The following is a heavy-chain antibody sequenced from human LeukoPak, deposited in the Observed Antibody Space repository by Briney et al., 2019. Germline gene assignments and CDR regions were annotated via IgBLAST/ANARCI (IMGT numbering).Heavy chain of an antibody. CDR3: ARDNVVVVPAAIREYYYYGMDV. V-gene: IGHV3-11*01. J-gene: IGHJ6*02. CDR1: GFTVSSNY. CDR2: ISGSGSTI. D-gene: IGHD2-2*02. Sequence: PGGSLRLSCAASGFTVSSNYMSWVRQAPGKGLEWVSAISGSGSTIYYADSVKGRFTISRDNAKNSLYLQMNSLRAEDTAVYYCARDNVVVVPAAIREYYYYGMDVWGQGTTVTVSS.